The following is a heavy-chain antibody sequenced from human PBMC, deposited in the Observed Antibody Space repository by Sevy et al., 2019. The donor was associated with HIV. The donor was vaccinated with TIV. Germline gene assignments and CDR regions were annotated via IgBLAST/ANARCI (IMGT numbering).Heavy chain of an antibody. J-gene: IGHJ4*02. CDR2: FDPEDDEK. CDR1: GYTLTELS. Sequence: VKVSCKVSGYTLTELSVHWVRQAPGKGLEWMATFDPEDDEKIYAQKFQGRVTMTEDTSTDTAYMELSSLRSEDTAVYYCATTKDYYDSSGYPFYYWGQGTLVTVSS. D-gene: IGHD3-22*01. V-gene: IGHV1-24*01. CDR3: ATTKDYYDSSGYPFYY.